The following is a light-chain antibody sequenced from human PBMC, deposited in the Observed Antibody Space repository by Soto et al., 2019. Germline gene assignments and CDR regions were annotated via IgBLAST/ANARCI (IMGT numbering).Light chain of an antibody. CDR2: KDT. V-gene: IGLV3-27*01. Sequence: SYELTQPSSVSVSPGQTARITCSGDVLAKKYGRWFQQKPGQAPVMVTYKDTERPSGVPARFSGSSSGTTVTLTISGAQVEDEADYYCYSAADNTVGIFGGGTKLTVL. J-gene: IGLJ2*01. CDR3: YSAADNTVGI. CDR1: VLAKKY.